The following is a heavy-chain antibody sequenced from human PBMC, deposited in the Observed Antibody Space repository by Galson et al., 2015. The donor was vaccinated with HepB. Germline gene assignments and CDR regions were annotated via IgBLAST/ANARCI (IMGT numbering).Heavy chain of an antibody. D-gene: IGHD6-13*01. Sequence: TLSLTCTVSGGSISIGGFYWSWIRQSPGKGLEWIGHVYYSGNTYYNPTLKSRITMSMDTSKNEFSLNLASVTAADTAVYYCARDRAGGTWYDIGDYWGQGLLVTVSS. CDR3: ARDRAGGTWYDIGDY. CDR1: GGSISIGGFY. J-gene: IGHJ4*02. CDR2: VYYSGNT. V-gene: IGHV4-31*03.